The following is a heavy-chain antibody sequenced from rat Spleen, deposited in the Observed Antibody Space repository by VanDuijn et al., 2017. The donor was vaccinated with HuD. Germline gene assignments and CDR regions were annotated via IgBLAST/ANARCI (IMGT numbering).Heavy chain of an antibody. CDR1: GFTFSNYG. Sequence: EVQPVESGGGLVQPGRSLKVSCTVSGFTFSNYGMAWVRQTPMKGLEWGASITTGGGNTYYRDSVKGRVTISRDNVKNPLYLQMDSLRSEEKATYYCARETGYNAYCDYWGQGVMVTVSS. J-gene: IGHJ2*01. V-gene: IGHV5S13*01. CDR2: ITTGGGNT. D-gene: IGHD4-1*01. CDR3: ARETGYNAYCDY.